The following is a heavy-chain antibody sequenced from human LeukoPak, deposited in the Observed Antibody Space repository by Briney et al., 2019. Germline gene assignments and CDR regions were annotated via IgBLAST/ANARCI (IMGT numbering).Heavy chain of an antibody. V-gene: IGHV3-48*02. CDR3: ARADRSGTYNFDY. J-gene: IGHJ4*02. D-gene: IGHD1-26*01. CDR1: GFTVSSNY. Sequence: AGGSLRLSCAASGFTVSSNYMSWVRQAPGKGLEWVSYISGTSRTIYYADSVKGRFTISRDNAKNSLSLQMNSLRDEDTAVYYCARADRSGTYNFDYWGQGTLVTVSS. CDR2: ISGTSRTI.